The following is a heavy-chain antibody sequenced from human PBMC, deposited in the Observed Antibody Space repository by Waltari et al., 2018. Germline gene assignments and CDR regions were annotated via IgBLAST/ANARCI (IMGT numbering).Heavy chain of an antibody. Sequence: QVQLVESGGGVVQPGRSLRLSCAASGFTFSSYGMHWVRQAPGKGLEWVAVISYDGSNKYYAYSVKGRFTISRDNSKNTLYLQMNSLRAEDTAVYYCAKDHDSSGYIDYWGQGTLVTVSS. V-gene: IGHV3-30*18. CDR1: GFTFSSYG. CDR2: ISYDGSNK. D-gene: IGHD3-22*01. CDR3: AKDHDSSGYIDY. J-gene: IGHJ4*02.